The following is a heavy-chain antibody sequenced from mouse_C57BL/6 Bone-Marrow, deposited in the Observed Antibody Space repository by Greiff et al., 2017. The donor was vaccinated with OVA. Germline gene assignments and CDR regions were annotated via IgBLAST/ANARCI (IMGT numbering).Heavy chain of an antibody. D-gene: IGHD2-5*01. CDR3: ARESCYSNYPLWYFDV. CDR2: INYDGSST. Sequence: EVHLVESEGGLVQPGSSMKLSCTASGFTFSDYYMAWVRQVSEKGLEWVANINYDGSSTYYLDSLKSRFIISRDNAKNILYLQMSSLKSEDTATYYCARESCYSNYPLWYFDVWGTGTTVTVSS. V-gene: IGHV5-16*01. CDR1: GFTFSDYY. J-gene: IGHJ1*03.